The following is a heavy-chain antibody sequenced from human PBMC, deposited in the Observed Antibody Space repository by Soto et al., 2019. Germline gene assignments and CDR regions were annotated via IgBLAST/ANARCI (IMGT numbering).Heavy chain of an antibody. J-gene: IGHJ6*02. D-gene: IGHD6-13*01. CDR2: VSTFHGDT. CDR3: ARDLAGTTGGMGV. Sequence: QPQLVQSGGEVRKPGASVTVSCKASGYSFTDDGISWVRPAPGQGLEWMGWVSTFHGDTNSAHKFRDRLTLTTDASTTTAFLELRRLTSADTAVYSCARDLAGTTGGMGVWGPGTRVYVSS. V-gene: IGHV1-18*01. CDR1: GYSFTDDG.